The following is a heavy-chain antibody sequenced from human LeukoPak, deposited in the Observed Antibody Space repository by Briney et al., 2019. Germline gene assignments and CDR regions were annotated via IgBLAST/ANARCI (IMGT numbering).Heavy chain of an antibody. D-gene: IGHD5-18*01. J-gene: IGHJ4*02. V-gene: IGHV3-74*01. CDR1: GFSLRSSE. CDR3: TSGTVDKALGIDY. CDR2: INSDGSST. Sequence: PGGSLRLSCAASGFSLRSSEMNWVRQAPGKGLVWVSRINSDGSSTSYADSVKGRFTISRDNAKNTLYLQMNSLRAEDTAVYYCTSGTVDKALGIDYWGQGALVIVST.